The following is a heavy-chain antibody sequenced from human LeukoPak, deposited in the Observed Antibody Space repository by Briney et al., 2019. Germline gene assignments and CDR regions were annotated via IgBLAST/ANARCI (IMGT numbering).Heavy chain of an antibody. CDR3: ASEGYHFGSGNYSSL. CDR1: GFTFSNYW. V-gene: IGHV3-7*03. J-gene: IGHJ4*02. D-gene: IGHD3-10*01. CDR2: IKQDGSEK. Sequence: GGSLRLSCAGSGFTFSNYWMTWVRQAPGKGLEWVASIKQDGSEKYYVDSVKGRFTISRDSSKNTLYLQMKSLRAEDTAVYYCASEGYHFGSGNYSSLGGQGTLVTVSS.